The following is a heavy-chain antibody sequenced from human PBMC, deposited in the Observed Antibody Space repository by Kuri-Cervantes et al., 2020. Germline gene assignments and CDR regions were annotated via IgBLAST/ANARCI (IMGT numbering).Heavy chain of an antibody. CDR1: GFTFSSYG. CDR2: INPNSGGT. V-gene: IGHV1-2*04. CDR3: ARTPSSGWYRDDAFDI. J-gene: IGHJ3*02. Sequence: GESLKISCAASGFTFSSYGMHWVRQAPGQGLEWMGWINPNSGGTNYAQKFQGWVTMTRNTSISTAYMELSSLRSEDTAVYYCARTPSSGWYRDDAFDIWGQGTMVTVSS. D-gene: IGHD6-19*01.